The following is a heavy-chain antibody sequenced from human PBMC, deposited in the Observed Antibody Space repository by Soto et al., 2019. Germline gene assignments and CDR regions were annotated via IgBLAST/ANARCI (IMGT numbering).Heavy chain of an antibody. CDR2: IIPIFGTA. J-gene: IGHJ1*01. CDR3: AGAESRDGYNLWYFQH. Sequence: QVQLVQSGAEVKKPGSSVKVSCKASGGTFSSYAISWVRQAPGQGLEWMGGIIPIFGTANYAQKFQGRVTLTADESTSTAYMELSSLRSEDTAVYYCAGAESRDGYNLWYFQHWGQGTLVTVSS. V-gene: IGHV1-69*12. CDR1: GGTFSSYA. D-gene: IGHD5-12*01.